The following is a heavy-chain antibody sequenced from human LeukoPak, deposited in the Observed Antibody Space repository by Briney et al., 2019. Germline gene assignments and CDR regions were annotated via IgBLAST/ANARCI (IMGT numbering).Heavy chain of an antibody. Sequence: SVKVSCKASGGTFSSYAISWVRQAPGQGLEWMGGIIPIFGTANYAQKFQGRVTITTDESTSTAYMELSSLRSEDTAVYYCARNLRCGGDCSDAFDIWGQGTMVTVSS. D-gene: IGHD2-21*02. J-gene: IGHJ3*02. V-gene: IGHV1-69*05. CDR3: ARNLRCGGDCSDAFDI. CDR1: GGTFSSYA. CDR2: IIPIFGTA.